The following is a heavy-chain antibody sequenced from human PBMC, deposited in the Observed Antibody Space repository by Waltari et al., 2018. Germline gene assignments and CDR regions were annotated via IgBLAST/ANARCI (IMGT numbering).Heavy chain of an antibody. CDR3: ARGGGSYLFDY. J-gene: IGHJ4*02. CDR2: IYHSGRP. D-gene: IGHD1-26*01. Sequence: QVQLQESGPGLVKPSETLSLTCAVSGYSISSGYYWGWIRQPPGKGLEWIGSIYHSGRPYYNPSLKSRVTISVDTSKNQFSLKLSSVTAADTAVYYCARGGGSYLFDYWGQGTLVTVSS. CDR1: GYSISSGYY. V-gene: IGHV4-38-2*01.